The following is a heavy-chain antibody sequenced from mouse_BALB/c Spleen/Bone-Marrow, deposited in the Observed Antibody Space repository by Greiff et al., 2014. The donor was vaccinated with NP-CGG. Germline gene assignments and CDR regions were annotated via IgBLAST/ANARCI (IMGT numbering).Heavy chain of an antibody. Sequence: EVQLQESGPELVKPGASMNISCKTSVYTFTDNTIHWVEQSQRKSLEWIGSINPNIGGSTYNQNFKDKATLTVDKSSRTAYMELRSLTSEDSAVYYCARSVHFDYWGQGSTLTVSS. CDR2: INPNIGGS. CDR1: VYTFTDNT. CDR3: ARSVHFDY. J-gene: IGHJ2*01. V-gene: IGHV1-18*01.